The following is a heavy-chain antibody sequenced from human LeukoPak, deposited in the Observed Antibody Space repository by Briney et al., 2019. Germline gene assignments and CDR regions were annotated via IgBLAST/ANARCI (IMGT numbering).Heavy chain of an antibody. CDR2: ISTDGSST. D-gene: IGHD3-16*01. V-gene: IGHV3-74*01. Sequence: GGSLRLSCAASGFTFSSYWMHWVRQAPGKGMVWVSRISTDGSSTSYADSVKGRFTISRDNAKNTLYLQMNSLRAEDTALYYCARDMTYWGQGTLVTVSS. CDR1: GFTFSSYW. J-gene: IGHJ4*02. CDR3: ARDMTY.